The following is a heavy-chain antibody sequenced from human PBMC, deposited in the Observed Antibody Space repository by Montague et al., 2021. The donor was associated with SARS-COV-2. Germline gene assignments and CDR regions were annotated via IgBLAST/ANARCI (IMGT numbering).Heavy chain of an antibody. V-gene: IGHV3-23*01. CDR1: GFTFSRYA. CDR2: LSSTGGSP. J-gene: IGHJ5*02. CDR3: AKGFTYYFASGGYPNYFDP. D-gene: IGHD3-10*01. Sequence: SLRLSCAASGFTFSRYAMIWVRQAPGKGLEWVSTLSSTGGSPYYSDSCXVLFIISRDNSRNTVYMQMNNLRAEDTAVYYCAKGFTYYFASGGYPNYFDPWGQGTLVSVSS.